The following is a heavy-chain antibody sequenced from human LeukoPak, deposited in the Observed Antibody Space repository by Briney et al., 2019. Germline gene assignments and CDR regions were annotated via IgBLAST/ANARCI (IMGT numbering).Heavy chain of an antibody. D-gene: IGHD6-19*01. CDR3: ARVRQWLVQSDAFDI. Sequence: SETLSLTCTVSGGSISNYYWSWIRQPPGKGLEWIGEINHSGSTNYNPSLKSRVTISVDTSKNQFSLKLSSVTAADTAVYYCARVRQWLVQSDAFDIWGQGTMVTVSS. V-gene: IGHV4-34*01. J-gene: IGHJ3*02. CDR2: INHSGST. CDR1: GGSISNYY.